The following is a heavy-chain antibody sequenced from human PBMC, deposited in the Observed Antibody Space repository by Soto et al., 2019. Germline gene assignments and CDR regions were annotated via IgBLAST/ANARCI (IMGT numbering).Heavy chain of an antibody. CDR2: IYWNDDK. CDR1: GISLSTSGVG. CDR3: ARGPATLPVFAFDF. Sequence: SGPTLVNPTQTLTLTCTLSGISLSTSGVGLGWIRQTPGKALEWLALIYWNDDKHFNPSLKSRLTITKDTSKNQAVLTMTSMDPVDTATYYCARGPATLPVFAFDFSDQGTVVTVSS. V-gene: IGHV2-5*01. D-gene: IGHD1-1*01. J-gene: IGHJ3*01.